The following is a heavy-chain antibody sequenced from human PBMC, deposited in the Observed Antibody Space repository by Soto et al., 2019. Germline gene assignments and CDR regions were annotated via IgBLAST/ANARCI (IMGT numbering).Heavy chain of an antibody. CDR3: ARGNPYYYESSGSRYPFDI. CDR2: ISAYNGNT. D-gene: IGHD3-22*01. J-gene: IGHJ3*02. Sequence: ASVKVSCKASGYTFTSYGISWVRQAPGQGLEWMGWISAYNGNTNYAQKLQGRVTMTTDTSTSTAYMELRSLRSDDTAVYYCARGNPYYYESSGSRYPFDIWGQGTMVTVSS. CDR1: GYTFTSYG. V-gene: IGHV1-18*01.